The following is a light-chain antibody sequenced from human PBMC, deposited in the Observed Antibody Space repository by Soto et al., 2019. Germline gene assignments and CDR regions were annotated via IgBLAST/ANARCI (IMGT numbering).Light chain of an antibody. CDR3: QQYGSWT. J-gene: IGKJ1*01. CDR2: GTF. CDR1: ETISSDK. V-gene: IGKV3-20*01. Sequence: EIVLTQSPGTLSVTQGERATLSCRASETISSDKLAWYQQKPGQPPSLLIYGTFSRATGIPDRFSGSGSGTDFTLTISRLEPEDSAIYYCQQYGSWTFGQGTKVEI.